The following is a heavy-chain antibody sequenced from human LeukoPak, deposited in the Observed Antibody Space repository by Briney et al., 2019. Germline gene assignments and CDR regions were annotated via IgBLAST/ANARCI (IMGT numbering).Heavy chain of an antibody. Sequence: SETLSLTCAVYGGSFSGYYWSWIRQPPVKGLEWIGEINHSGSTNYNPSLKSRVTISVDTSKNQFSLKLSSVTAADTAVYYCARLSAVETGDYWGQGTLVTVSS. CDR3: ARLSAVETGDY. CDR2: INHSGST. J-gene: IGHJ4*02. V-gene: IGHV4-34*01. CDR1: GGSFSGYY. D-gene: IGHD1-1*01.